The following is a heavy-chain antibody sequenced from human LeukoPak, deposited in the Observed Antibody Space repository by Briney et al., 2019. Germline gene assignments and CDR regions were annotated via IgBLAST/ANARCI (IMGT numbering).Heavy chain of an antibody. CDR2: INPSGGST. D-gene: IGHD3-3*01. J-gene: IGHJ5*02. CDR1: GGTFSSYA. V-gene: IGHV1-46*01. CDR3: ARATSSITIFGVGREFDP. Sequence: ASVKVSCKASGGTFSSYAISWVRQAPGQGLEWMGIINPSGGSTSYAQKFQGRVTMTRDTSTSTVYMELSSLRSEDTAVYYCARATSSITIFGVGREFDPWGQGTLVTVSS.